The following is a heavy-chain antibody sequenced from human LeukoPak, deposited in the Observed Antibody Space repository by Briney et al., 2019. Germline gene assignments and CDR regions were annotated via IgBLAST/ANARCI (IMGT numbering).Heavy chain of an antibody. CDR2: INPNSGGT. CDR3: ARDQGGGSRFWGKAYNWFDP. V-gene: IGHV1-2*02. Sequence: GASVKVSCKSSGYTFTGYYMHWVRQAPGQGLEWMGWINPNSGGTNYAQRFQGRVTMTRDTSISTAYMELSRLRSDDTAVYYCARDQGGGSRFWGKAYNWFDPWGQGTLVTVSS. D-gene: IGHD1-26*01. J-gene: IGHJ5*02. CDR1: GYTFTGYY.